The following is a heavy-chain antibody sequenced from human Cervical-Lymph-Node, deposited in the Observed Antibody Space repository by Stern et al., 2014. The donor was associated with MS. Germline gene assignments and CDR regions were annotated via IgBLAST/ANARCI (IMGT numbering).Heavy chain of an antibody. Sequence: EVHLVESGAEVKKPGESLRISCKGSGYGFTDYWIGWVRQVPGRGLEWMGTIYPGHLDPRYSPPFQARVPISAAQPIPPPSRQWRSLKASDTAIYYCARKTGGFDRWGQGTLVTVSS. V-gene: IGHV5-51*04. CDR1: GYGFTDYW. CDR3: ARKTGGFDR. D-gene: IGHD3-10*01. CDR2: IYPGHLDP. J-gene: IGHJ4*02.